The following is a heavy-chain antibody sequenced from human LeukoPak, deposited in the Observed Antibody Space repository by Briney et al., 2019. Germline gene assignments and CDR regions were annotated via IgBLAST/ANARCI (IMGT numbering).Heavy chain of an antibody. J-gene: IGHJ4*02. CDR2: INSDGSGT. V-gene: IGHV3-74*01. D-gene: IGHD4-23*01. Sequence: GGSLRLSCVPSRFTLCSYWMHCVRLAPGGGLVWVSRINSDGSGTSYAVSVSGRFTISRDNAKITLYLQMNSPRAEDTAVYYCARGPVATQDYWGQGTLATVSS. CDR3: ARGPVATQDY. CDR1: RFTLCSYW.